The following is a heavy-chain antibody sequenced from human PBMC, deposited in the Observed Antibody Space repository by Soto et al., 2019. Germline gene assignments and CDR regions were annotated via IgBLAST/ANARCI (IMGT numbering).Heavy chain of an antibody. CDR3: ARATMRGDCSVGSCTNWFDP. D-gene: IGHD2-15*01. V-gene: IGHV4-34*01. CDR1: GGSFSGYY. J-gene: IGHJ5*02. CDR2: THHSGST. Sequence: PSETLSLPCAASGGSFSGYYWRWIRQPPGKGLEWIGETHHSGSTDYNPSLKSRVTISVDTSKNQFSLKLSSVTAADTAVYYCARATMRGDCSVGSCTNWFDPWGQGTMVTVSS.